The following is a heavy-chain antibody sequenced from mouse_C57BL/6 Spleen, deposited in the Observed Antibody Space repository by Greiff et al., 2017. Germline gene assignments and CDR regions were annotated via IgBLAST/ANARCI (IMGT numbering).Heavy chain of an antibody. CDR2: ISYDGSN. Sequence: EVQLQESGPGLVKPSQSLSLTCSVTGYSITSGYYWNWIRQFPGNKLEWMGYISYDGSNNYNPSLKNRISITRDTSKNQFFLKLNSVTTEDTATYYCARYGYDGYYAMDYWGQGTSVTVSS. CDR3: ARYGYDGYYAMDY. V-gene: IGHV3-6*01. CDR1: GYSITSGYY. J-gene: IGHJ4*01. D-gene: IGHD2-2*01.